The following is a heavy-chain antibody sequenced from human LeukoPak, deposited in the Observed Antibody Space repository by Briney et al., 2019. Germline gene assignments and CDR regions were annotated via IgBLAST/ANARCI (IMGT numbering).Heavy chain of an antibody. Sequence: GGSLRLSCAASGFTFSSYAMHWVRQAPGKGLEWVAVISYDGSNKYYADSVKGRFTISRDNSKNTLYLQMNSLRAEDTAVYYCARDGRGGIQLWLPLGYWGQGTLVTVSS. CDR3: ARDGRGGIQLWLPLGY. J-gene: IGHJ4*02. CDR1: GFTFSSYA. D-gene: IGHD5-18*01. CDR2: ISYDGSNK. V-gene: IGHV3-30*04.